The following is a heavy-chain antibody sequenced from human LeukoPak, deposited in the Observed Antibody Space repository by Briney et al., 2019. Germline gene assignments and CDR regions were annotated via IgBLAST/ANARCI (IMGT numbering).Heavy chain of an antibody. J-gene: IGHJ4*02. Sequence: PGGSLRLSCAASGFTFSSYWMHWVRQAPGKGLVRVSRINSDGSSTSYADSVKGRFTISRDNAKNTLYLQMNSLRAEDTAVYYCARERIVGATTGDYWGQGTLVTVSS. CDR2: INSDGSST. D-gene: IGHD1-26*01. V-gene: IGHV3-74*01. CDR1: GFTFSSYW. CDR3: ARERIVGATTGDY.